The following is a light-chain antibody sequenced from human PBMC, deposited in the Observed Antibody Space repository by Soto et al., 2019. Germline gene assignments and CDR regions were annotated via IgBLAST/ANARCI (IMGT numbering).Light chain of an antibody. Sequence: QSVLTQPPSMSGAPGQRVTMSCTGSSSNLGAGYDVHWYQRLPGAAPKLLIYDNTHRPSGVPGRFSGSKSGTSASLAISGLQSDDETQYYCAAWDDSLNVLVFGGGTKLTVL. J-gene: IGLJ2*01. V-gene: IGLV1-40*01. CDR3: AAWDDSLNVLV. CDR1: SSNLGAGYD. CDR2: DNT.